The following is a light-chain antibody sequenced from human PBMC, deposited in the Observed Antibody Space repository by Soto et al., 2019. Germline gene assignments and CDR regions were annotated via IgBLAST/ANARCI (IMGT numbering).Light chain of an antibody. CDR1: QSISSY. Sequence: DIQMTQSPSSLSASVGARVTITCRASQSISSYLNWYQQKPGKAPKLLIYAASSLQSGVLSRFSGSGSGTDFTLTISSLQPEDFATYYCKQSYSTRDFGQGTRLEIK. CDR2: AAS. CDR3: KQSYSTRD. J-gene: IGKJ5*01. V-gene: IGKV1-39*01.